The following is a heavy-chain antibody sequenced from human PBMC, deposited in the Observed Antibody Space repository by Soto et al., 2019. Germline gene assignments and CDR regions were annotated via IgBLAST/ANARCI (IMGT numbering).Heavy chain of an antibody. CDR3: ALDVVPSFLIPSELDL. V-gene: IGHV3-33*01. J-gene: IGHJ5*02. CDR2: IWYDGSSE. Sequence: QVQLVESGGGVVQPGRSLRLSCAAYGFKFRSYGMHWVRQAPGKGLEWVAIIWYDGSSEYYADSVKGRFTISRDNSKNTVYLQMNNLRVEDTGVYYCALDVVPSFLIPSELDLWGRGSLVSVSS. CDR1: GFKFRSYG. D-gene: IGHD2-21*01.